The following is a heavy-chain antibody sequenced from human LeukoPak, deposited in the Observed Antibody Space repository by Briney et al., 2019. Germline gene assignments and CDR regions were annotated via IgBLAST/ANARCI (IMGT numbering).Heavy chain of an antibody. CDR2: INPNSGGT. CDR1: GYSFTDYY. D-gene: IGHD3-10*01. Sequence: ASVKVSCKTSGYSFTDYYMHWVRQAPGQGLEWMGWINPNSGGTSSAQKFQGRVTMTRDTSTSTAYMELRSLRSDDTAVYYCARDPYYGSTGDYWGQGTLVTVSS. CDR3: ARDPYYGSTGDY. V-gene: IGHV1-2*02. J-gene: IGHJ4*02.